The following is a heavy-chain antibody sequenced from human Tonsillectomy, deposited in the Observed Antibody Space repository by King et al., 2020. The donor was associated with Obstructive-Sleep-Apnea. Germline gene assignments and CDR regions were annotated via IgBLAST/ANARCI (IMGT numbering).Heavy chain of an antibody. CDR2: INSDGSIT. CDR1: GFTFSSYW. CDR3: SPPAVAGRDP. V-gene: IGHV3-74*01. D-gene: IGHD2-15*01. Sequence: VQLVESGGGLVQPGGSLRLSCAASGFTFSSYWMPWVRQAPGKGLVWVSRINSDGSITSDADSVKGRFTNSRDNAKNTLYLKMNSLRADHTAGDYCSPPAVAGRDPWGQGTLVTVSS. J-gene: IGHJ5*02.